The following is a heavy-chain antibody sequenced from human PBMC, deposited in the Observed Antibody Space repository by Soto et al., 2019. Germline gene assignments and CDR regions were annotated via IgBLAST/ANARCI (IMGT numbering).Heavy chain of an antibody. CDR1: GLTFSNSA. CDR2: ISGSGITR. J-gene: IGHJ4*02. D-gene: IGHD1-1*01. Sequence: EVQLLESGGDLVQPGGSLRLSCTASGLTFSNSAMSWVRQAPGKGLEWVSSISGSGITRFYPASVRGRFTISRDSSESTLNLQTNSLRADDTAIYYCAPRDTDDSVSYWGQGTLVTVPS. CDR3: APRDTDDSVSY. V-gene: IGHV3-23*01.